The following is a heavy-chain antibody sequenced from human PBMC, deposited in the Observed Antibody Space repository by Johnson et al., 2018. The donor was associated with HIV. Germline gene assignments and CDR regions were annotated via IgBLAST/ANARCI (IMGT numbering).Heavy chain of an antibody. CDR3: ARDESSGWYGLGAFDI. CDR2: IHYDGSNT. D-gene: IGHD6-19*01. Sequence: QMQLVESGGGLVQPGGSLRLSCAASGFTFSTYAMHWVRQAPGKGLEWVAFIHYDGSNTNYAVSVKGRFTISRDNSKNTLYLQMNSLRAEDTAVYYCARDESSGWYGLGAFDIWGQGTMVTVSS. V-gene: IGHV3-30*02. CDR1: GFTFSTYA. J-gene: IGHJ3*02.